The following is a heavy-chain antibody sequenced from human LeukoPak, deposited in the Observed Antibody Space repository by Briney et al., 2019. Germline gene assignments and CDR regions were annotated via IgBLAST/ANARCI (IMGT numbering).Heavy chain of an antibody. V-gene: IGHV3-30*02. CDR2: IRYDGGNK. CDR3: ATDGISEETATDY. J-gene: IGHJ4*02. D-gene: IGHD5-18*01. Sequence: PGGSLRLSCAPSGFTFSRYGMHWVRQAPGKGLEWVAFIRYDGGNKYYADSVKGRFTISRDNSKNTLYLQMNSLKTEDTAVYFCATDGISEETATDYWGQGTLVTVSS. CDR1: GFTFSRYG.